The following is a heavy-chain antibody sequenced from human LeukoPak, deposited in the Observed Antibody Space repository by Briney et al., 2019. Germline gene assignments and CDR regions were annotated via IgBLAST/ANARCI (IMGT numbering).Heavy chain of an antibody. Sequence: GGSLRLSCAASGFTFSSYAMHWVRQAPGKGLERVAVISYDGSNKYYADSVKGRFTISRDNSKNTLYLQMNSLRAEDTAVYYCARELLAVAGTGPFDYWGQGTLVTVSS. CDR1: GFTFSSYA. CDR2: ISYDGSNK. D-gene: IGHD6-19*01. CDR3: ARELLAVAGTGPFDY. J-gene: IGHJ4*02. V-gene: IGHV3-30-3*01.